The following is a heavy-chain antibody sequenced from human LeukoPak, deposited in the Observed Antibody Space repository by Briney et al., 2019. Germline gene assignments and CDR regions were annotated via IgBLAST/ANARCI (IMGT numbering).Heavy chain of an antibody. V-gene: IGHV4-59*12. CDR3: ARLSGYSSSWYRAAYYYYMDV. CDR1: GGSISSYY. CDR2: IYYSGST. Sequence: SEPLSLTCTVSGGSISSYYWSWIRQPPGKGLEWIGYIYYSGSTNYNPSLKSRVTISVDTSKNQFSLQLSSVTAADTAVYYCARLSGYSSSWYRAAYYYYMDVWGKGTTVTISS. D-gene: IGHD6-13*01. J-gene: IGHJ6*03.